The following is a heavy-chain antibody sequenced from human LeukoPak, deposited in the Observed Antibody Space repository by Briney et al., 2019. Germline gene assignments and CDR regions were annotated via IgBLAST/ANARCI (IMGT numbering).Heavy chain of an antibody. CDR3: ARLGNYDILTGLTGKYNWFDP. J-gene: IGHJ5*02. D-gene: IGHD3-9*01. CDR1: GVSISGYY. Sequence: PSETLSLTCTVFGVSISGYYWSWIRQPPGKELEWIGCVYDSGSTNYNPSLKSRVTISPDTSLNQFSLKLSSVTAADTAVYYCARLGNYDILTGLTGKYNWFDPWGQGTLVTVSS. CDR2: VYDSGST. V-gene: IGHV4-59*01.